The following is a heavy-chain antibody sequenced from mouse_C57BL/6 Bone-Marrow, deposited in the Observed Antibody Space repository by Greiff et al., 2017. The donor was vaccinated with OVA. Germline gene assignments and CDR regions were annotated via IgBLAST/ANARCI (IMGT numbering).Heavy chain of an antibody. Sequence: QVQLQQPGAELVKPGASVKVSCKASGYTFTSYWMHWVKQRPGQGLEWIGRLHPSDSDTNYNQKFKGKATLTVDKSSSTAYMQLSSLTSEDSAVYYCAMGEGDYDEEGFDYWGQGTTLTVSS. D-gene: IGHD2-4*01. J-gene: IGHJ2*01. CDR1: GYTFTSYW. CDR3: AMGEGDYDEEGFDY. V-gene: IGHV1-74*01. CDR2: LHPSDSDT.